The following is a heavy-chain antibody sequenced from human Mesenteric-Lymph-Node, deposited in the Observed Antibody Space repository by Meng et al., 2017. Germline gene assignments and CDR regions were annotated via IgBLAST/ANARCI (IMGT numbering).Heavy chain of an antibody. CDR1: GLTFNSYW. D-gene: IGHD1-14*01. V-gene: IGHV3-7*01. CDR3: ARDPYNY. J-gene: IGHJ4*02. CDR2: IKQDGSEK. Sequence: GESLKISCAASGLTFNSYWMTWVRQAPGKGLEWVATIKQDGSEKYYVDSVKGRFTISRDNAKNSLYLQMNSLRAEDTAVYYCARDPYNYWGQGTLVTVSS.